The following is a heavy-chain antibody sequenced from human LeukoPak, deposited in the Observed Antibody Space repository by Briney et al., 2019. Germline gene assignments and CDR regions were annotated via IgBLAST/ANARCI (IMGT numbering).Heavy chain of an antibody. V-gene: IGHV6-1*01. D-gene: IGHD3-10*01. CDR3: AREEAGTYGFQY. Sequence: SQTLSLTCAISGDSVSSNSAAWNWIRQSPSRGLEWLGRAYYRSQWYNDYAFSVKGRIAINADTSKNHFSLQLNSVTPEDTAVYYCAREEAGTYGFQYWGQGTQVTASS. CDR1: GDSVSSNSAA. CDR2: AYYRSQWYN. J-gene: IGHJ4*02.